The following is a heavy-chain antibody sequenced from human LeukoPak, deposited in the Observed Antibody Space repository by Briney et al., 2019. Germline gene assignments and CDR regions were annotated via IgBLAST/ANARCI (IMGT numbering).Heavy chain of an antibody. V-gene: IGHV3-7*05. CDR2: IKQDGSEK. D-gene: IGHD2-21*02. J-gene: IGHJ1*01. Sequence: GGSLRLSCAASGFTFSSYAMHWVRQAPGKGLEWVANIKQDGSEKYYVDSVKGRFTISRDNAKNSLYLQMNSLRAEDTAVYYCARQVTPSHWGQGTLVTVSS. CDR3: ARQVTPSH. CDR1: GFTFSSYA.